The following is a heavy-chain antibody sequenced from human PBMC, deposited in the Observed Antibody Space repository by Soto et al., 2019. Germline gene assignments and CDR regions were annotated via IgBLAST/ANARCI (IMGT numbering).Heavy chain of an antibody. CDR3: AKGSVATIMYYYGMDV. V-gene: IGHV3-23*01. J-gene: IGHJ6*02. D-gene: IGHD5-12*01. Sequence: GGPLRLSCAASGFTFSSYAMSWVRQAPGKGLEWVSAISGSGGSTYYADSVKGRFTISRDNSKNTLYLQMNSLRAEDTAVYYCAKGSVATIMYYYGMDVWGQGTTVTVSS. CDR2: ISGSGGST. CDR1: GFTFSSYA.